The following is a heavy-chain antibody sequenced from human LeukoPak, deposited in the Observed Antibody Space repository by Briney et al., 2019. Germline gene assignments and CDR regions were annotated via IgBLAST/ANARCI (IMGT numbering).Heavy chain of an antibody. V-gene: IGHV4-59*01. D-gene: IGHD5-18*01. Sequence: RPSETLSLTCTVSGGSISSYYRSWIRQPPGKGLEWIGYIYYSGSTNYNPSLKSRVTISVDTSKNQFSLKLSSVTAADTAVYYCARGLVDTAMVTYGMDVWGQGTTVTVSS. J-gene: IGHJ6*02. CDR2: IYYSGST. CDR3: ARGLVDTAMVTYGMDV. CDR1: GGSISSYY.